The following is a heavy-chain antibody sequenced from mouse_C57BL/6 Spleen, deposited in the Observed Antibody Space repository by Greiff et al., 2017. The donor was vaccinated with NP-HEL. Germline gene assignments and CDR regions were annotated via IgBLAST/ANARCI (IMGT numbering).Heavy chain of an antibody. D-gene: IGHD2-4*01. J-gene: IGHJ2*01. Sequence: VQLQQSGPELVKPGASVKISCKASGYAFSSSWMNWVKQRPGKGLEWIGRIYPGDGDTNYNGKFKGKATLTADKSSSTAYMQLSSLTSEDSAVYVCARRGDYDEDYWGQGTTLTVSS. CDR3: ARRGDYDEDY. CDR2: IYPGDGDT. CDR1: GYAFSSSW. V-gene: IGHV1-82*01.